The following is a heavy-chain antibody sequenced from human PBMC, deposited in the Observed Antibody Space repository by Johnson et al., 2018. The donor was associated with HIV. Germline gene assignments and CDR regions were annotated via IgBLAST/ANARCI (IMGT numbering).Heavy chain of an antibody. V-gene: IGHV3-30*14. Sequence: QVQLVESGGGVVQPGRSLRLSCAASGFTFSSYAMHWVRQAPGKGLEWVAVISYAGTNKYYADSVKGRFTISRDNSKNTVYLQMNSLRAEDTAVYYCARGGPATGGAFDIWGQGTMVTVSS. CDR1: GFTFSSYA. CDR3: ARGGPATGGAFDI. CDR2: ISYAGTNK. J-gene: IGHJ3*02. D-gene: IGHD7-27*01.